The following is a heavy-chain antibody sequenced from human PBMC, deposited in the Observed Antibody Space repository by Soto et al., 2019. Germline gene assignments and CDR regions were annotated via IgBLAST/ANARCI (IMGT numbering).Heavy chain of an antibody. V-gene: IGHV3-7*01. Sequence: HPGGSLRLSCAASGFTFSSYWMSWVRQAPGKGLEWVANISQDGSEKYYVDSVKGRFTISRDNAKNSLYLQMNSLRAEDTAVYYCARDSTRIVGATTMSYYGMDVWGQGTTVTVSS. D-gene: IGHD1-26*01. CDR1: GFTFSSYW. CDR2: ISQDGSEK. J-gene: IGHJ6*02. CDR3: ARDSTRIVGATTMSYYGMDV.